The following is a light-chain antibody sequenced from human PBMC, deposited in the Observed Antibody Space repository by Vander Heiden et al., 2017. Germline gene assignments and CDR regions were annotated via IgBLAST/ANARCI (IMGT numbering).Light chain of an antibody. CDR2: KAS. CDR1: QRMSSW. CDR3: QQDNSYGT. Sequence: TQVSQSPYILSASVGDRVTITCRASQRMSSWLAWYQQKPGKAPKLLIYKASSLESGVPSRFSGSGSGTEFTLTISSLQPDDFATYYCQQDNSYGTFGQGTKVEIK. J-gene: IGKJ1*01. V-gene: IGKV1-5*03.